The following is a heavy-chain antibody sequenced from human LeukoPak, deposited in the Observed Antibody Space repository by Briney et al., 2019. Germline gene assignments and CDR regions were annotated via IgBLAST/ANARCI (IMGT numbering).Heavy chain of an antibody. CDR2: IYYSGST. V-gene: IGHV4-39*01. J-gene: IGHJ4*02. Sequence: KTSETLSLTCTVSGGSISSRSYYWGWIRQPPGKGLEWIGSIYYSGSTYYNPSLKSRVTISVDTSKNQFSLKLSSVTAADTAVYYCARDYDSLFDYWGQGTLVTVSS. D-gene: IGHD3-22*01. CDR1: GGSISSRSYY. CDR3: ARDYDSLFDY.